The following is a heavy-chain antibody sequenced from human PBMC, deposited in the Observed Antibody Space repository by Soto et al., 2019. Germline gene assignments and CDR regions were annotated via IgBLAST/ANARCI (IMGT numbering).Heavy chain of an antibody. CDR1: GYSFTSYW. CDR3: ARQKQNYYGSGSYYYYYYGMDV. CDR2: IYPGDSDT. D-gene: IGHD3-10*01. Sequence: GESLKISCKGSGYSFTSYWISWVRQMPGKGLEWMGIIYPGDSDTRYSPSSQGQVTISADKSISTAYLQWSSLKASDTAMYYCARQKQNYYGSGSYYYYYYGMDVWGQGTTVTVSS. J-gene: IGHJ6*02. V-gene: IGHV5-51*01.